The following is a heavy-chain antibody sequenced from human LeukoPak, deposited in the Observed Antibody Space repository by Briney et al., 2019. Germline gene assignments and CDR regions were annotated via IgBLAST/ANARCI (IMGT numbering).Heavy chain of an antibody. CDR1: GGPISSSRYY. CDR3: ARTRCYYNSRSYGAPYYFDY. D-gene: IGHD3-10*01. Sequence: KPSETLSLTCTVSGGPISSSRYYWGWIRQSPGKGLEWIGSIYYSGSTYYNPSLKSRVTISVDTSKNQFSLKLSSVTAADTAVYYCARTRCYYNSRSYGAPYYFDYWGQGTLVTVSS. J-gene: IGHJ4*02. V-gene: IGHV4-39*01. CDR2: IYYSGST.